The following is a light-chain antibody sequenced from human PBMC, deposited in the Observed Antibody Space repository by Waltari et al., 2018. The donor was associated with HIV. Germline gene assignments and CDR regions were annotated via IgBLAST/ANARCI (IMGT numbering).Light chain of an antibody. CDR1: SSDVGDYNY. V-gene: IGLV2-11*01. J-gene: IGLJ3*02. CDR2: DVT. Sequence: QSALTQPHSVSGSPGQSVTLSCTGTSSDVGDYNYVTWYQRHPANAPKLMIYDVTKRPSGVPDRVSGSKSGNTASLTISGLQAEDDAEYYCCSYAGTWLFGGGTKLTVL. CDR3: CSYAGTWL.